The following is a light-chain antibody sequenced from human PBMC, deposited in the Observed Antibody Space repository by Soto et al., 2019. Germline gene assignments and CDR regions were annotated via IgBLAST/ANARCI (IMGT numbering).Light chain of an antibody. CDR3: SSHTTSSTLV. J-gene: IGLJ1*01. CDR1: SSDVGRYDF. CDR2: DVS. Sequence: QSVLAQPASVSRSPGQSITISCTGTSSDVGRYDFVSWFQQHPGKAPKLMIYDVSIRPSGVSDHFSGSKSGNTASLTISGLQAEAEADYYCSSHTTSSTLVFGTGTKVTVL. V-gene: IGLV2-14*01.